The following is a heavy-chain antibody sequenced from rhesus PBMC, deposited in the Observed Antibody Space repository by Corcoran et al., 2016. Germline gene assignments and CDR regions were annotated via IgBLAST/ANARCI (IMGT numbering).Heavy chain of an antibody. J-gene: IGHJ4*01. D-gene: IGHD3-16*01. CDR2: IYGIGSST. Sequence: QLQLQESGPGLVKPSETLSVTCAVSGGSISSSYWSCIRQPPGPGLAWIGYIYGIGSSTNYNPSLKSRVTLSVDTSKNQFSLKLSSVTAADTAVYYCASDPYYYSGSYLHFDYWGQGVLVTVSS. V-gene: IGHV4-169*02. CDR3: ASDPYYYSGSYLHFDY. CDR1: GGSISSSY.